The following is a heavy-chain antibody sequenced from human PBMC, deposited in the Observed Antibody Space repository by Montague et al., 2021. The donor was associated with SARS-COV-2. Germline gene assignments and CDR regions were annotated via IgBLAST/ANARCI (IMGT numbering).Heavy chain of an antibody. J-gene: IGHJ6*02. CDR1: GFTFSSYG. D-gene: IGHD6-25*01. CDR2: IWYDGSKN. V-gene: IGHV3-33*01. Sequence: SLRLSCAASGFTFSSYGMHWVRQAPGKGLEWVAIIWYDGSKNYYADSVKGRFTISRDNSKNTLYLQMNTLRAEDTAVYYCARDSSGDSDWYYYYGMDDWGQGTPVTVSS. CDR3: ARDSSGDSDWYYYYGMDD.